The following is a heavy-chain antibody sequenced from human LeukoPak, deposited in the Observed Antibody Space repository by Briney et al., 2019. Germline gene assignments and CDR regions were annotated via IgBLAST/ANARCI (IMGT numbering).Heavy chain of an antibody. Sequence: GGSLRLSCAASGVTFSNYDMHWVRQATGQGLEWVSSIGKGGDSYYAGSVKGRFTISRENGKNSLDLQMNSLRAGDTAVYYCTRGGEGFDPWGQGTLVTVSS. CDR2: IGKGGDS. J-gene: IGHJ5*02. CDR1: GVTFSNYD. D-gene: IGHD2-21*01. V-gene: IGHV3-13*01. CDR3: TRGGEGFDP.